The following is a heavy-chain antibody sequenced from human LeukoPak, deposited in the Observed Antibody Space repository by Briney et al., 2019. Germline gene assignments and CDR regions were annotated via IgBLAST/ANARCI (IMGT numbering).Heavy chain of an antibody. J-gene: IGHJ4*02. CDR1: EYTFTAYY. D-gene: IGHD5-18*01. CDR2: IDPNNGRT. Sequence: ASVKVSCKASEYTFTAYYIHWVQQAPGQGLEWMGWIDPNNGRTNYAQKFQGRVTMTRDTSISTAYMDLSGLTSDDTAVYYCARDRCGYALGCRGRDYWGQGTQVTVSS. CDR3: ARDRCGYALGCRGRDY. V-gene: IGHV1-2*02.